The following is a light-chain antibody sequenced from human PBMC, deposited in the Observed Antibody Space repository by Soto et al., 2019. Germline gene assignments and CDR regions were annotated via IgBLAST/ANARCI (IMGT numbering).Light chain of an antibody. CDR2: GAS. V-gene: IGKV1-9*01. J-gene: IGKJ4*01. CDR3: QELYSDLFT. Sequence: EIQLTQSPSFLSASVGDRVTITCRASQGISSHLAWYQQKPGKAPKLLIYGASTLQSGVSSRFSGSGSGTEFTVTISSLQPEDFATYYCQELYSDLFTFGGGTKVEIK. CDR1: QGISSH.